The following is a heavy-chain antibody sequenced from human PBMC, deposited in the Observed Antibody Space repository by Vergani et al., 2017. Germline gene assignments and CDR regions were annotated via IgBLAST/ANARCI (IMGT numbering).Heavy chain of an antibody. D-gene: IGHD3-16*01. CDR3: AKSLGTSPGGGCFDP. CDR1: GFTSAGNA. CDR2: ISWNSNSI. J-gene: IGHJ5*02. Sequence: VQLEESGGGVVQPGRSPRLSCGASGFTSAGNAMHWGRQGPGEGVEWGLGISWNSNSIGYADSVKGRFTISRDNAKNSLYLQMNSLRAEDTALYYCAKSLGTSPGGGCFDPWGQETLFTFSS. V-gene: IGHV3-9*02.